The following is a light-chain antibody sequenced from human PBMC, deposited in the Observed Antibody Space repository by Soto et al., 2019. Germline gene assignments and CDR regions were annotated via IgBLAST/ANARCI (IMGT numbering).Light chain of an antibody. CDR3: QQSYSTPPR. J-gene: IGKJ1*01. CDR1: QSISVS. V-gene: IGKV1-39*01. Sequence: IPMTQSPSTLSASVGDTVTITCRASQSISVSLAWYQQKPGKAPKILIYDASSLESGVPSRFSGSGSGTDFTLTISSLQPEDVATYYCQQSYSTPPRLGQGTKVDIK. CDR2: DAS.